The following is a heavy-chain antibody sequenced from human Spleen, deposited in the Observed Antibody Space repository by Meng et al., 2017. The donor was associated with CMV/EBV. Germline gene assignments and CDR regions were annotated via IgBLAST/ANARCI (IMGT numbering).Heavy chain of an antibody. CDR3: ARDRVVPANYYFDY. J-gene: IGHJ4*02. CDR2: IIPIFGTA. V-gene: IGHV1-69*12. D-gene: IGHD2-2*01. Sequence: QVRLLQSGAEGKRPGSSVKVSCKASGGTFSSYAISWVRQAPGQGLEWMGGIIPIFGTANYAQKFQVRVTITADESTSTAYMELSSLRSEDTAVYYCARDRVVPANYYFDYWGQGTLVTVSS. CDR1: GGTFSSYA.